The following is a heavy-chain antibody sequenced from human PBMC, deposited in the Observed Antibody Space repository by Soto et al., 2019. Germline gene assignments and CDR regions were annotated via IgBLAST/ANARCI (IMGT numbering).Heavy chain of an antibody. J-gene: IGHJ6*02. D-gene: IGHD1-20*01. CDR1: GFTFSSYG. V-gene: IGHV3-30*18. Sequence: GGSLRLSCAASGFTFSSYGMHWIRQAPGKGLEWVAVISYDGSNKYYADSVKGRFTISRDNSKNTLYLQMNSLRAEDTAVYYCAKRNKWNYFYYYGMDVWGQGTTVTVSS. CDR3: AKRNKWNYFYYYGMDV. CDR2: ISYDGSNK.